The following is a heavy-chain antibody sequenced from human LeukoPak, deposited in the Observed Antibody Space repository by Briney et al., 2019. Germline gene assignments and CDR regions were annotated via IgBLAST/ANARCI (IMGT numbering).Heavy chain of an antibody. V-gene: IGHV3-23*01. J-gene: IGHJ4*02. CDR2: ISESGDKT. D-gene: IGHD6-13*01. CDR3: AKEEQHLDLN. CDR1: GFTFSSYS. Sequence: PGASLRLSCAASGFTFSSYSMSWVRQGPGKGLEWVSSISESGDKTYYADSVRGRFTISRDNSKNTLYLQMNGLRAEDTAIYYCAKEEQHLDLNWGQGILVSVSS.